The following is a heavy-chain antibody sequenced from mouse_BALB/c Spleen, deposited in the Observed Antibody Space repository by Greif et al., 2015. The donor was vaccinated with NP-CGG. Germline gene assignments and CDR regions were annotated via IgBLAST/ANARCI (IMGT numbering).Heavy chain of an antibody. CDR3: ARYSPYYHAMDY. Sequence: VQLQQSGAELMKPGASVKISCKATGYTFSSYWIEWVKQRPGHGLEWIGEILPGSGSTNYNEKFKGKATFTADTSSNTAYMQLSSLTSEDSAVYYCARYSPYYHAMDYWGQGTSVTVSS. CDR1: GYTFSSYW. J-gene: IGHJ4*01. CDR2: ILPGSGST. V-gene: IGHV1-9*01.